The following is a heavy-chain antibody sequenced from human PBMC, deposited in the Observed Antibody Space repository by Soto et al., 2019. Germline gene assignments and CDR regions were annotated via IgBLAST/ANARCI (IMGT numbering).Heavy chain of an antibody. V-gene: IGHV4-61*01. Sequence: PSETLSLTCTVSGGSVSSGSYYWSWIRQPPGKGLEWIGYIYYSGSTNYNPSLKSRVTISVDTSKNQFSLKLSSVTAADTAVYYCARAYGYKSLEFGYWGQGTLVTVSS. CDR3: ARAYGYKSLEFGY. J-gene: IGHJ4*02. CDR1: GGSVSSGSYY. CDR2: IYYSGST. D-gene: IGHD5-12*01.